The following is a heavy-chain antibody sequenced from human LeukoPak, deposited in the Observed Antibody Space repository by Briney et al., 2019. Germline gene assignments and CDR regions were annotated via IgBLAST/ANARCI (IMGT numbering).Heavy chain of an antibody. D-gene: IGHD4-17*01. CDR3: AKDPNGDYVGAFDM. J-gene: IGHJ3*02. Sequence: GGSLRLSCAASGFTFSSYAMSWVRQALGKGLEWVSAISGSGGSTYYADSVRGRFTVSRDNSKSSLYLQMNGLRAEDTALYYCAKDPNGDYVGAFDMWGQGTMVTVSS. CDR2: ISGSGGST. CDR1: GFTFSSYA. V-gene: IGHV3-23*01.